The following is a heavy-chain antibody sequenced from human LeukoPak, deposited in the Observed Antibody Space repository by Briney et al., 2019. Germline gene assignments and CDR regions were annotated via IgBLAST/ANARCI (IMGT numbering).Heavy chain of an antibody. CDR3: ARVSYSSGYYLSDY. CDR1: GGSISSGGYY. D-gene: IGHD3-22*01. CDR2: IYYSGST. V-gene: IGHV4-31*03. Sequence: SETLSLTCTVSGGSISSGGYYWSWIRQHPGKGLEWIGYIYYSGSTYYNPSLKSRVTISVDTSKNQFSLKLSSVTAADTAVYYCARVSYSSGYYLSDYWGQGTLVTVSS. J-gene: IGHJ4*02.